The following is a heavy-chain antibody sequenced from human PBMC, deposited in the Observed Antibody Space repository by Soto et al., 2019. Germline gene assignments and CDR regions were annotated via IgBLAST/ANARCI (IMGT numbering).Heavy chain of an antibody. CDR1: GFTFSSYG. CDR2: IWYDGSNK. CDR3: ARGGCVFGGDCDDLDY. J-gene: IGHJ4*02. V-gene: IGHV3-33*01. D-gene: IGHD2-21*02. Sequence: QVQLVESGGGVVQPGRSLRLSCAASGFTFSSYGMHWVRQAPGKGLEWVAVIWYDGSNKYYADSVKGRFTISRDNSKNTLYLQMNSLRAEDTAVYYCARGGCVFGGDCDDLDYWGQGTLVTVSS.